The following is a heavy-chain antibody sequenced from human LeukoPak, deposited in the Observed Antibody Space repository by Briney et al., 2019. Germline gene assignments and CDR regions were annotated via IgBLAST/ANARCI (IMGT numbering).Heavy chain of an antibody. CDR1: GFTFTGYT. J-gene: IGHJ4*02. Sequence: GGSLRLSCAASGFTFTGYTINWVRQAPGKGLEWVSCITSSSSYIYYADSVKGRFTISRDNAKNSLYLQMNSLRAEDTAVYYCAKGDLGHDYWGQGTVVTVSS. V-gene: IGHV3-21*04. CDR3: AKGDLGHDY. D-gene: IGHD3-16*01. CDR2: ITSSSSYI.